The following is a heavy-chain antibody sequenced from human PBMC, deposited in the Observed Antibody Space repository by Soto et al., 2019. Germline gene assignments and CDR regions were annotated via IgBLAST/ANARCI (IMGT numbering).Heavy chain of an antibody. J-gene: IGHJ6*02. CDR1: GDSVSSNSGA. CDR2: TYYRSRWSF. V-gene: IGHV6-1*01. D-gene: IGHD3-10*01. CDR3: AGVTCLRGMDV. Sequence: PSQTLSLTCVISGDSVSSNSGAWNWIRQSPSRGLEWLGRTYYRSRWSFDYALSVKSRLTIDPDTSKNQFSLHLDSLTPEDTAVYYCAGVTCLRGMDVWGQGTPVTAP.